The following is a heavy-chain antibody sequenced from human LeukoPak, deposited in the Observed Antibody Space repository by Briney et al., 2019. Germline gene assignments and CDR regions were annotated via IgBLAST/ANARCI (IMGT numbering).Heavy chain of an antibody. CDR3: ARHVGGQLGPFDY. D-gene: IGHD6-13*01. V-gene: IGHV4-61*01. CDR2: IYYSGST. CDR1: GGSVSSGSYY. J-gene: IGHJ4*02. Sequence: SETLSLTCTVSGGSVSSGSYYWSWIRQPPGKGLEWIGNIYYSGSTNYNPSLKSRVTILVDTSKNQFSLKLSSVTAADTAVYYCARHVGGQLGPFDYWGQGTLVTVSS.